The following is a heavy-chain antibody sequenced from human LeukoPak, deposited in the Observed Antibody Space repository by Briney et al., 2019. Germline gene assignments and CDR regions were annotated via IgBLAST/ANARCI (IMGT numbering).Heavy chain of an antibody. D-gene: IGHD2-21*02. Sequence: GGSLRLSCVASRFTFSNYWMSWVRQAPGKGLEWVANINQDGSKKRYADSMRGRFTISRDNAKESLYLQLNSLRAEDTAVYYCAKWGPYCVGDYCPALDSWGPGTLVTVSS. CDR3: AKWGPYCVGDYCPALDS. V-gene: IGHV3-7*01. CDR1: RFTFSNYW. J-gene: IGHJ4*02. CDR2: INQDGSKK.